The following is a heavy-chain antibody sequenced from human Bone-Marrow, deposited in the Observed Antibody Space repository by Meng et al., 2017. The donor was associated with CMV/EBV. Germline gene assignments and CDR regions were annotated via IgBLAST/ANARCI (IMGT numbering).Heavy chain of an antibody. D-gene: IGHD3-3*01. CDR1: GFTFSTHT. CDR2: ISSGGDYK. V-gene: IGHV3-21*01. CDR3: ARDAYHYDFWSDRTSIDY. Sequence: GGSLRLSCAASGFTFSTHTMNWVRLAPGEGREWVACISSGGDYKYYAASVKGRFTISRDNAKNSLYRQMNSLRAEDTAVYYCARDAYHYDFWSDRTSIDYWGQGTLVTVSS. J-gene: IGHJ4*02.